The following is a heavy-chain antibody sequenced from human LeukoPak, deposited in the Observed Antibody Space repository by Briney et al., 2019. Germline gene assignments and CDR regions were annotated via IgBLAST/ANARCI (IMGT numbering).Heavy chain of an antibody. J-gene: IGHJ4*02. V-gene: IGHV1-2*04. CDR3: ARGRSGRPGYFDY. CDR2: INPNSGGT. D-gene: IGHD3-3*01. Sequence: ASVKVSCKASGYTFTGHYMHWVRQAPGQGLEWMGWINPNSGGTNYAQKFQGWVTMTRDTSISTAYMELSRLRSDDTAVYYCARGRSGRPGYFDYWGQGTLVTVSS. CDR1: GYTFTGHY.